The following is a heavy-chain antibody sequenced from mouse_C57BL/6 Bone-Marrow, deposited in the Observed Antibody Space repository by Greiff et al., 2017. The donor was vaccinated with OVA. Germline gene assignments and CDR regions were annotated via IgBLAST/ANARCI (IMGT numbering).Heavy chain of an antibody. CDR1: GYAFTNYL. J-gene: IGHJ2*01. Sequence: VQLQQSGAELVRPGTSVKVFCKASGYAFTNYLIAWVKQRPGQGLEWIGVINPGSGGTYYKEKLKGKATLTADKSSSAAYMQRSSLTYEDSAVYFGARGGNWDGADYWGQGTTLTVSS. D-gene: IGHD4-1*02. CDR2: INPGSGGT. V-gene: IGHV1-54*01. CDR3: ARGGNWDGADY.